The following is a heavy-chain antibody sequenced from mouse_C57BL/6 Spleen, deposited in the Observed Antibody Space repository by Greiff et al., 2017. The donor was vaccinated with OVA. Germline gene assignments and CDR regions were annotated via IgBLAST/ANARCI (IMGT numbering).Heavy chain of an antibody. J-gene: IGHJ2*01. D-gene: IGHD4-1*01. CDR3: VRTGFDY. Sequence: GGGLVQPKGSLKLSCAASGFTFNTYAMHWVRQAPGKGLEWVARIRRKSSNYATYYADSVKDRFTISRDDSQSMLYLQMNNLKTEDTAMYYCVRTGFDYWGQGTTLTVSS. V-gene: IGHV10-3*01. CDR2: IRRKSSNYAT. CDR1: GFTFNTYA.